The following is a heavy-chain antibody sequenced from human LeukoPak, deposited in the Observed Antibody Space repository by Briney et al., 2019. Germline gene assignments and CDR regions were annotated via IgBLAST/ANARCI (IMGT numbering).Heavy chain of an antibody. D-gene: IGHD6-13*01. V-gene: IGHV4-34*01. CDR3: ARVQQQGMDV. CDR2: INHSGCT. CDR1: GGSFSGYY. J-gene: IGHJ6*02. Sequence: SETLSLTCAVYGGSFSGYYWSWIRQPPGKGLEWIGEINHSGCTNYNPSLRSRVTISVDTSKNQFSLKLSSVTAADTAVYYCARVQQQGMDVWGQGTTVTVSS.